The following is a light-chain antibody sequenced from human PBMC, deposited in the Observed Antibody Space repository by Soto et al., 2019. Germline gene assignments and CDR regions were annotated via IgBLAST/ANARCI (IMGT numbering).Light chain of an antibody. CDR2: GAS. V-gene: IGKV3-20*01. CDR3: QHYVSPPIT. J-gene: IGKJ5*01. Sequence: EIVLTQSPGTLSLPPGEIATLSCSASQSVTSNYLAWYQQKPGQAPRLLVYGASSRATGISDRFSGSGSGTDFTLTISRLEPEDFAVYYCQHYVSPPITFGQGTRLEI. CDR1: QSVTSNY.